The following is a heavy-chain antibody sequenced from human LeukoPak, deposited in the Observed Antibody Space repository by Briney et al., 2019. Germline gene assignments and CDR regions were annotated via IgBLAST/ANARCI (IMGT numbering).Heavy chain of an antibody. CDR1: GFTFSSYA. J-gene: IGHJ4*02. V-gene: IGHV3-23*01. CDR3: AKGPIVTVATYFFEN. D-gene: IGHD2-2*01. CDR2: VSGSSDTT. Sequence: GGSLRLSCAASGFTFSSYAMTWVRQAPGRGLEWVSAVSGSSDTTYYADFVKGRFTISRDNSKNTLYLQMSSLRAEDTAIYYCAKGPIVTVATYFFENWGQGTLVTVSS.